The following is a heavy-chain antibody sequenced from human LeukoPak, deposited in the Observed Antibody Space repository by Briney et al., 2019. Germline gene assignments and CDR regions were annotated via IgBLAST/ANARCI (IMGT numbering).Heavy chain of an antibody. CDR1: GYTFTGYY. V-gene: IGHV1-2*02. D-gene: IGHD3-3*01. CDR3: ARDPYYDFWSGVFDP. CDR2: INPNSGGT. J-gene: IGHJ5*02. Sequence: ASVNVSCKASGYTFTGYYMHWVRQAPGQGLEWMGWINPNSGGTNYAQKFQGRVTMTRDTSISTAYMELSRLRTDDTAVYYCARDPYYDFWSGVFDPWGQGTLVTVSS.